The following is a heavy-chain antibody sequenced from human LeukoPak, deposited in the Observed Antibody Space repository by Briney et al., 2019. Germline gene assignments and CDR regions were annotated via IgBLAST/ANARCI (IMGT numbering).Heavy chain of an antibody. CDR1: GFTVSTNN. V-gene: IGHV3-53*01. J-gene: IGHJ5*02. Sequence: QPGGSLRLSCAASGFTVSTNNMSWVRQAPGKGLEWVSVIYRGGSTFYADSVQGRFTISRDNSKNTLYLQMNSLRAEDTAVYYCARGVVTAFVIWFDPWGQGTLVTVSS. CDR2: IYRGGST. CDR3: ARGVVTAFVIWFDP. D-gene: IGHD2-21*02.